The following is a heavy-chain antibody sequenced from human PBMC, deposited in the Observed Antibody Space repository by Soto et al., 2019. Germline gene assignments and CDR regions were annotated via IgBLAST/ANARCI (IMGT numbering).Heavy chain of an antibody. J-gene: IGHJ5*02. CDR1: GFSLSNAGLG. CDR2: IFSNDEK. Sequence: SGPTLVNPTETLTLTCTVSGFSLSNAGLGVSWIRQPPGKALEWLAHIFSNDEKSYSTSLKSRLTISKDTSKSQVVLTMTNMGPVDTATYYCAHRPHPSSSSSPSPRFDPWGQGTLVTVSS. D-gene: IGHD6-6*01. CDR3: AHRPHPSSSSSPSPRFDP. V-gene: IGHV2-26*01.